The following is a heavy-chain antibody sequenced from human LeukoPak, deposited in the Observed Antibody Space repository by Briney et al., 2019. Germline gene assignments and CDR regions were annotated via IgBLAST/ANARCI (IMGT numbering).Heavy chain of an antibody. Sequence: GGSLRLSCAASGFTFSSYAMHWVRQAPGKGLEWVAVISYDGSNKYYADSVKGRFTISRDNSKNTLYLQMNSLRAEDTAVYYCAGDDTATHYFDYWGQGTLVTVSS. CDR2: ISYDGSNK. J-gene: IGHJ4*02. CDR3: AGDDTATHYFDY. CDR1: GFTFSSYA. V-gene: IGHV3-30-3*01. D-gene: IGHD5-18*01.